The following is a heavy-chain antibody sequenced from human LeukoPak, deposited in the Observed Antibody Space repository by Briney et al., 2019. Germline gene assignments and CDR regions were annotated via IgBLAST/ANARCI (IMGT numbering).Heavy chain of an antibody. CDR1: GGSISSGGYY. D-gene: IGHD5-24*01. CDR2: IYHSGST. V-gene: IGHV4-30-2*01. CDR3: ARGRRKASARHFDY. Sequence: PSQTLSLTCTVSGGSISSGGYYWSWIRQPPGKGLEWIGYIYHSGSTYYNPSLKSRVTISVDRSKNQFSLKLSSVTAADTAVYYCARGRRKASARHFDYWGQGTLVTVSS. J-gene: IGHJ4*02.